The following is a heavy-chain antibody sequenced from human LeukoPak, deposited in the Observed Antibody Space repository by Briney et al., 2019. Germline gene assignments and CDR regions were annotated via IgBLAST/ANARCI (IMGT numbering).Heavy chain of an antibody. CDR2: ISGSGGNT. CDR3: AKYYYGSGSHSLYYFDY. Sequence: PGGSLRLSCAASGFTFSSYAMSWVRQAPGKGLEWVSAISGSGGNTDYADSVKGRFTISRDNSKNTLYLQMNSLRAEDTAVYYCAKYYYGSGSHSLYYFDYWGQGTLVTVSS. D-gene: IGHD3-10*01. V-gene: IGHV3-23*01. CDR1: GFTFSSYA. J-gene: IGHJ4*02.